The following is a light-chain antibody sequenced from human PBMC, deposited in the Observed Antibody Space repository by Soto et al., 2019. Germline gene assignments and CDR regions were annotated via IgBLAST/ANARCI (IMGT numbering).Light chain of an antibody. J-gene: IGLJ2*01. CDR3: KSFAVGNNLV. V-gene: IGLV2-8*01. CDR1: SSDIGGYNS. Sequence: QSALTQPPSASGSPGQSVTISCTGTSSDIGGYNSVSWYQQHPGKAPNLMIYEVNKRPSGVPDRFSGSKSGNTASLTVSGLQAEDEADYYCKSFAVGNNLVFGGGTQLTVL. CDR2: EVN.